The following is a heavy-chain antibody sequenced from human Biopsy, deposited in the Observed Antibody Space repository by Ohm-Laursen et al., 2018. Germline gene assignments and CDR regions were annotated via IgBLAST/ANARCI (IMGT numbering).Heavy chain of an antibody. CDR3: AKDLQGYFRPFDS. V-gene: IGHV3-23*01. D-gene: IGHD1-26*01. CDR2: ISGSGSHT. Sequence: SLRLSCAASGFTFRSYAMSWVRQAPGKGLEWVSAISGSGSHTYYENSVMGRFTISRDNSNNLLYLQMNSLRAEDTAVYYCAKDLQGYFRPFDSWGQGILVTVSS. J-gene: IGHJ4*02. CDR1: GFTFRSYA.